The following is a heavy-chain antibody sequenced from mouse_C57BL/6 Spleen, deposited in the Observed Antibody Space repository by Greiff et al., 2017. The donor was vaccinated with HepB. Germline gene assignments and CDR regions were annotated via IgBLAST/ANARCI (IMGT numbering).Heavy chain of an antibody. D-gene: IGHD1-1*01. CDR1: GFTFSDYY. CDR2: INYDGSST. J-gene: IGHJ2*01. CDR3: AREIDYYGTYYFDY. V-gene: IGHV5-16*01. Sequence: EVHLVESEGGLVQPGSSMKLSCTASGFTFSDYYMAWVRQVPEKGLEWVANINYDGSSTYYLDSLKSRFIISRDNAKNILYLQMSSLKSEDTATYYCAREIDYYGTYYFDYWGQGTTLTVSS.